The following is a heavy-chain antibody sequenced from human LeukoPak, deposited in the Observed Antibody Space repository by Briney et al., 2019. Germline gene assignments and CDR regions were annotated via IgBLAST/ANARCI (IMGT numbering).Heavy chain of an antibody. J-gene: IGHJ6*03. CDR1: GGSFSGYY. D-gene: IGHD6-13*01. CDR3: AREGQQLVPYYYYYMDV. CDR2: IYTSGST. V-gene: IGHV4-4*07. Sequence: SETLSLTCAVYGGSFSGYYWSWIRQPAGKGLEWIGRIYTSGSTNYNPSLKSRVTMSVDTSKNQFSLKLSSVTAADTAVYYCAREGQQLVPYYYYYMDVWGKGTTVTVSS.